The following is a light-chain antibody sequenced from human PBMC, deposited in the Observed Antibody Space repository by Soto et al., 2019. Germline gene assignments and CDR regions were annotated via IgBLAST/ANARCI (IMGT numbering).Light chain of an antibody. CDR1: QSVSSSD. Sequence: EIVLTQSPATLSLSPGERATLSCRASQSVSSSDLAWYQQKPGQAPRLLMYDASSRATGIPDRFSGSGSGTEFTLTISSLQSEDFAVYYCQHYAHNSPITFGQGTRLEIK. CDR2: DAS. V-gene: IGKV3D-20*02. CDR3: QHYAHNSPIT. J-gene: IGKJ5*01.